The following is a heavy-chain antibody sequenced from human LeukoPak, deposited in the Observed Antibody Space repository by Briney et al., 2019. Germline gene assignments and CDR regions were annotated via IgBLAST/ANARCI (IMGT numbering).Heavy chain of an antibody. V-gene: IGHV4-61*02. CDR2: IYTSGST. D-gene: IGHD4-17*01. CDR3: ARYRARGTTVTSHARRNDAFDI. CDR1: GDSISSDDYY. J-gene: IGHJ3*02. Sequence: PSETLSLTCTVSGDSISSDDYYWSWIRQPAGKGLEWIGRIYTSGSTNYNPSLKSRVTISVDTSKNQFSLKLTSVTAADTAMYYCARYRARGTTVTSHARRNDAFDIWGRGTMVTVSS.